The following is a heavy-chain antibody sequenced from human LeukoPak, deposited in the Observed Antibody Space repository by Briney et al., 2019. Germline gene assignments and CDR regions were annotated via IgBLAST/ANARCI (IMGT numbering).Heavy chain of an antibody. V-gene: IGHV4-4*07. CDR3: ARRGSTWYDY. Sequence: PSETLSLTCTVSGGSINNFYWSWMRQPAGKRLEWIGRIYSSGSADYNPSLKSRVTMSVDTSKNQFSLKLNSVTAADTAVYYCARRGSTWYDYWGQGTLVTVSS. CDR1: GGSINNFY. CDR2: IYSSGSA. J-gene: IGHJ4*02. D-gene: IGHD6-13*01.